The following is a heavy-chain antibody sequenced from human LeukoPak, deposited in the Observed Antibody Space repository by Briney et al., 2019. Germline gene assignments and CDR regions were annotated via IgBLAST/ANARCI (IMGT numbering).Heavy chain of an antibody. D-gene: IGHD2-15*01. CDR1: GFTFSSYE. J-gene: IGHJ4*02. Sequence: PGGSLRLSRAASGFTFSSYEMNWVRQAPGKGLEWVSYISSTGSTIDYADSVKGRFTISRDNAKNSLYLQMNSLRAEDTAVYYCARGWWGFDYWGQGNLVTVSS. CDR2: ISSTGSTI. CDR3: ARGWWGFDY. V-gene: IGHV3-48*03.